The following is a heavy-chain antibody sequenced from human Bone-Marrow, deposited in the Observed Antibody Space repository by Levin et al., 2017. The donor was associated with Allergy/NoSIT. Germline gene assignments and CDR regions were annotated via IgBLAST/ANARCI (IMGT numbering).Heavy chain of an antibody. CDR1: GFTFRNYD. V-gene: IGHV3-21*01. CDR3: ARYVQGGTIAASGSDL. CDR2: ITTDSSLV. J-gene: IGHJ5*02. D-gene: IGHD3-16*01. Sequence: GGSLRLSCAASGFTFRNYDMNWVRQTPGKGLEWVSSITTDSSLVYYTYSVQGRFTLSRDNAQNSLYLEMNNLRVDDTGVYYCARYVQGGTIAASGSDLWGQGTLVTVSS.